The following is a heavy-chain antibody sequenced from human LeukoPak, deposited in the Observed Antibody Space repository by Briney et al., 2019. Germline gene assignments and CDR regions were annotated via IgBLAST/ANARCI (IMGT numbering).Heavy chain of an antibody. J-gene: IGHJ4*02. CDR3: ARHLPTRSGWPYYFDY. Sequence: ASETLSLTCTVSGGSISSYYWSWIRQPPGKGLEWIGYIYYSGSTNYNPSLKGRVTISVDTSKNQFSLKLSSVTAADTAVYYCARHLPTRSGWPYYFDYWGQGTLVTVSS. D-gene: IGHD6-19*01. CDR1: GGSISSYY. CDR2: IYYSGST. V-gene: IGHV4-59*08.